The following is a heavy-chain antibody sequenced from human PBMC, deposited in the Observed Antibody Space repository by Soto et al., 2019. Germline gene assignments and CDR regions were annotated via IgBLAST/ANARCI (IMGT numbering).Heavy chain of an antibody. D-gene: IGHD2-21*01. Sequence: QVQLVESGGGVVQPGRSLRLSCAASGFPFSSYGMHWVRQAPGKGLEWVAVVSYDGNNKYYADSVKGRFTISRDSSKNKLYMKMNNQRAEDTAVYYCAKLGVMARMASYYYSSLDVWGEGTPVTVSS. CDR1: GFPFSSYG. V-gene: IGHV3-33*05. CDR3: AKLGVMARMASYYYSSLDV. CDR2: VSYDGNNK. J-gene: IGHJ6*03.